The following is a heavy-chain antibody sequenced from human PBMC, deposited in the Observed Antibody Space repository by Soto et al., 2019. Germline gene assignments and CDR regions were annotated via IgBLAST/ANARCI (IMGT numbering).Heavy chain of an antibody. CDR3: VKAYKRYNGNYDWFDP. CDR2: ISRNGGST. CDR1: GFTFSSYA. V-gene: IGHV3-64D*06. J-gene: IGHJ5*02. D-gene: IGHD1-7*01. Sequence: GGSLRLSCSASGFTFSSYAMHWVRQAPGKGLEYVSAISRNGGSTYYADSVKGRFTISRDNSKNTLYLQMSSLRAEDTAVYYCVKAYKRYNGNYDWFDPGGQGTLVTVSS.